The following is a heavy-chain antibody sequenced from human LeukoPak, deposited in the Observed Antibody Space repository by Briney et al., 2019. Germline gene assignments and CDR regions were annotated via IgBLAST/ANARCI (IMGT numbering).Heavy chain of an antibody. CDR1: GGSFSGYY. CDR3: GGGYSSGWYDY. Sequence: PSETLSLTCAVYGGSFSGYYWSWIRQPPGKGLEWIGEINHSGSTNYNPSLKSRVTISVDTSKNQFSLKLSSVTAADTAVYYCGGGYSSGWYDYWGQGTLVTVSS. D-gene: IGHD6-19*01. V-gene: IGHV4-34*01. J-gene: IGHJ4*02. CDR2: INHSGST.